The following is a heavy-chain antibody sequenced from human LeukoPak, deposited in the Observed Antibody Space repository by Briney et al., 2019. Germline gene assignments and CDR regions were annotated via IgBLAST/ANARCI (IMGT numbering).Heavy chain of an antibody. D-gene: IGHD2-15*01. CDR1: GFTLSTYA. CDR2: ISGGGGST. Sequence: GGSLRLSCAASGFTLSTYAMHWVRQAPGKGLEYVSSISGGGGSTYYANSLKGRFTISRDNSKSTLYLQMGSLRDEDMAVYYCATDTPGQDYWGQGTLVAVSS. CDR3: ATDTPGQDY. J-gene: IGHJ4*02. V-gene: IGHV3-64*01.